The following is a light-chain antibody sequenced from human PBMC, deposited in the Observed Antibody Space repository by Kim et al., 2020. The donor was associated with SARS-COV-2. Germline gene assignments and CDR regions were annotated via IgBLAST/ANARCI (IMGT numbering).Light chain of an antibody. CDR2: RNN. J-gene: IGLJ2*01. CDR3: SALDSSLVV. V-gene: IGLV10-54*02. CDR1: SNIVGNQG. Sequence: QAGLTQPPSVSKGLRQTATLTCTGNSNIVGNQGAAWLQQHQGHPPKLLSYRNNNRPSGISERFSASRSGNTASLTIPGLQPEDEADYYCSALDSSLVVFGGGTQLTVL.